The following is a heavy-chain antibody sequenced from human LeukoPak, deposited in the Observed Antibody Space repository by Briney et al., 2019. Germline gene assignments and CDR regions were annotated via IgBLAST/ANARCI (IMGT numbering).Heavy chain of an antibody. CDR1: GFTFSNYN. CDR3: ARVHTVVTPFDS. Sequence: GGSLRLSCAASGFTFSNYNMNWVRQTPGKGLEWVSSITRGSIYTFYADSVKGRFTISRDNAKNSLSLQMNSLRAEDTAVYYCARVHTVVTPFDSWGQGTLVTVSS. J-gene: IGHJ4*02. CDR2: ITRGSIYT. D-gene: IGHD4-23*01. V-gene: IGHV3-21*01.